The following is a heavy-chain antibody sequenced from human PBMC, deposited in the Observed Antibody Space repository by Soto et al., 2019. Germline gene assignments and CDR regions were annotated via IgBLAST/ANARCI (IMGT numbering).Heavy chain of an antibody. J-gene: IGHJ4*02. CDR2: ISYDGNSK. CDR3: ARDPLNNGYFDS. CDR1: GFIFSSYT. D-gene: IGHD2-8*01. V-gene: IGHV3-30-3*01. Sequence: QVQLVESGGGVVQPGRSLRLSCAASGFIFSSYTLHWVRQAPGKGLEWVALISYDGNSKYYTDSVKGRFTISRDNSKNTLYLQMNGLRAEDTAVYYCARDPLNNGYFDSWGQETLVTVSS.